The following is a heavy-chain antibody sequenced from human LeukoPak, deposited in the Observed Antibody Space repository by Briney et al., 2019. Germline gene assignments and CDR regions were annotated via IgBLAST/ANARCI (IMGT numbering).Heavy chain of an antibody. CDR1: GGSISSYY. Sequence: SETLSLTCTVSGGSISSYYWSWIRQPAGKGLEWIGRIYTSGSTNYNPSLKSRVTISVDTSKNQFSLKLSSVTAADTAVYYCARGTIRIFAFDIWGQGTMVTVSS. V-gene: IGHV4-4*07. J-gene: IGHJ3*02. CDR3: ARGTIRIFAFDI. D-gene: IGHD3-3*01. CDR2: IYTSGST.